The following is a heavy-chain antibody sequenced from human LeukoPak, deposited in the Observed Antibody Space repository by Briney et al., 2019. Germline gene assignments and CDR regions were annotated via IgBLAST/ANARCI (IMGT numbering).Heavy chain of an antibody. V-gene: IGHV1-2*02. CDR1: GYTFTGYY. J-gene: IGHJ5*02. Sequence: ASVKVSCKASGYTFTGYYMHWVRQAPGQGLEWMGWINPKSGGTNYAQKFQGRVTMTRDTSISTAYMELSRLRSDDTAVYYCARGFTYYYDSSGYSSAYNWFDPWGQGTLVTVSS. D-gene: IGHD3-22*01. CDR3: ARGFTYYYDSSGYSSAYNWFDP. CDR2: INPKSGGT.